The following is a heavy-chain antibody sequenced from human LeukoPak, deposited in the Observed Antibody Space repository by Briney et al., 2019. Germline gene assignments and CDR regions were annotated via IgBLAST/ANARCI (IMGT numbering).Heavy chain of an antibody. CDR2: IYYSGST. D-gene: IGHD2-15*01. CDR3: ARGGVVVVAAIDY. CDR1: GGSISSGDYY. J-gene: IGHJ4*02. V-gene: IGHV4-30-4*01. Sequence: SETLSLTCTVSGGSISSGDYYWSWIRQPPGKGLEWIGYIYYSGSTYYNPSLKSRVTISVDTSKNQFSLKLSSVTAADTAVYYCARGGVVVVAAIDYWGQGTLVTVSS.